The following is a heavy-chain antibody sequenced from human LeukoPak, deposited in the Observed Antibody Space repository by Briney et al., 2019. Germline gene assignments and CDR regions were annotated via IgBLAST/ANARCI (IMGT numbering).Heavy chain of an antibody. D-gene: IGHD2-15*01. CDR1: GYSINNYW. Sequence: GESLKISCKGSGYSINNYWIGWVRQMPGKGLEWMGIIYPADSDIRYSPSFQGQVTISADKSISTAYLQWSSLKASDAAMYYCARQEYCSGGSCYTWFDPWGQGTLVIVSS. CDR2: IYPADSDI. V-gene: IGHV5-51*01. J-gene: IGHJ5*02. CDR3: ARQEYCSGGSCYTWFDP.